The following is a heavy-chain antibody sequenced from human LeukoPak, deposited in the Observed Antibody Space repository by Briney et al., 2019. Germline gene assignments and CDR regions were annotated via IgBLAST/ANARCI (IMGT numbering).Heavy chain of an antibody. D-gene: IGHD3-3*01. CDR3: ASEYYDFWSGYYYGMDV. V-gene: IGHV3-33*01. CDR2: IWYDGSNK. J-gene: IGHJ6*02. Sequence: GGSLRLSCAASGFTFSSYGMHWVRQAPGKGLEWVAVIWYDGSNKYYADSVKGRFTISRDNSKNTLYLQMNSLRAEDTAVYYCASEYYDFWSGYYYGMDVWGQGTTVTVSS. CDR1: GFTFSSYG.